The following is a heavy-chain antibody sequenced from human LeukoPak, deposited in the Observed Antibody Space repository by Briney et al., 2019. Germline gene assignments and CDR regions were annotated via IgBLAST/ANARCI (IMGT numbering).Heavy chain of an antibody. CDR3: ARTSWSSSGVYYNYYMDV. V-gene: IGHV4-34*01. CDR1: GGSFSGYY. D-gene: IGHD6-6*01. Sequence: SETLSLTCAVYGGSFSGYYWSWIRQPPGKGLEWIGEINHSGSTNYNPSLKSRVIISVDTSKNQFSLKLSSVTAADTAVYYCARTSWSSSGVYYNYYMDVWGEGTTVTVSS. J-gene: IGHJ6*03. CDR2: INHSGST.